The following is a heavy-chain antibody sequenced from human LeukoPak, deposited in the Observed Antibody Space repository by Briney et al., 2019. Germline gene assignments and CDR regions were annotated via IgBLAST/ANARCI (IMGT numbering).Heavy chain of an antibody. Sequence: PGGSLRLSCAASGFTFSRYSMNWVRQAPEKRLEWVSYISSSGSTIYYADSVKGRFTISRDNAKNSLYLQMNSLRAEDTAVYYCARGPPDVTYYYDSSGLTGIDAFDIWGQGTMVTVSS. D-gene: IGHD3-22*01. CDR2: ISSSGSTI. J-gene: IGHJ3*02. V-gene: IGHV3-48*04. CDR1: GFTFSRYS. CDR3: ARGPPDVTYYYDSSGLTGIDAFDI.